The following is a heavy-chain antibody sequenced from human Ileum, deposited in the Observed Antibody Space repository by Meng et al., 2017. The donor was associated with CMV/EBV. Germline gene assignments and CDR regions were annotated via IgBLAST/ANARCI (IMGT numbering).Heavy chain of an antibody. V-gene: IGHV4-39*01. Sequence: LQRQEWCPGLSKPSETLSLPCTVSGGTIRMSSYDCGWVRKPTGKGLEWIGNFYYSGCTYYNPSLQRRVTISVDTSRQHFSLKLSSVTAADTAVYYCARQNCSLTSCSFGGWFDPWGQGTLVTVSS. CDR3: ARQNCSLTSCSFGGWFDP. D-gene: IGHD2-2*01. CDR2: FYYSGCT. J-gene: IGHJ5*02. CDR1: GGTIRMSSYD.